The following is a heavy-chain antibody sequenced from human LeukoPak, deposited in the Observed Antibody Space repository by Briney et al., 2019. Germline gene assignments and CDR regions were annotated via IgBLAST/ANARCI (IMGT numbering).Heavy chain of an antibody. V-gene: IGHV3-53*01. CDR1: GFTVSNNY. J-gene: IGHJ4*02. CDR3: ARDSQWAEHCGGDCYYYYFDY. CDR2: IYNGGST. Sequence: GGSLRLSCAASGFTVSNNYMTWVRQAPGKGLEWVSVIYNGGSTYYANSVKGRFTISRDGSKNTLYLQMNSLRAEDTAVYYCARDSQWAEHCGGDCYYYYFDYWGQGTLVTVSS. D-gene: IGHD2-21*02.